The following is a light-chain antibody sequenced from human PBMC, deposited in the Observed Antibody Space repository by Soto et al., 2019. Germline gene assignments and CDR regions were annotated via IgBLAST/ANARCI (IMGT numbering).Light chain of an antibody. CDR2: YVS. Sequence: QSVLTQPASVSGSPGQSITISCTGTSSDVGGYNYVSWYQQHPGKAPKLMIYYVSHRPAGVSNRFSGSKSGNTAALTISGXXXXDEXDXYCSSYTSIXSYVFGTGTKVTVL. CDR1: SSDVGGYNY. CDR3: SSYTSIXSYV. J-gene: IGLJ1*01. V-gene: IGLV2-14*03.